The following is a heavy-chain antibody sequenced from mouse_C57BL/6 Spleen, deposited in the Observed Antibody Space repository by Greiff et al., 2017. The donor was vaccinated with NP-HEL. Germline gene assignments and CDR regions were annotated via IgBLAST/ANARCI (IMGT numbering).Heavy chain of an antibody. CDR3: ARYGGYYEVDY. CDR2: INPSTGGT. CDR1: GYSFTGYY. Sequence: EVQLQQSGPELVKPGASVKISCKASGYSFTGYYMHWVKQSPEKSLEWIGEINPSTGGTTYNQKFKAKATLTVDKSSSTAYMQLKSLTSEDSAVYYCARYGGYYEVDYWGQGTSVTVSS. J-gene: IGHJ4*01. V-gene: IGHV1-42*01. D-gene: IGHD2-3*01.